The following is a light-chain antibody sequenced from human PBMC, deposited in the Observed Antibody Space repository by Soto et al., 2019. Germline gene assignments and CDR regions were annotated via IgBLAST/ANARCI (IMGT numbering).Light chain of an antibody. CDR2: GAS. J-gene: IGKJ4*01. Sequence: EIVMTQSPATLSVSPGERVTLSCRASESLSTFLAWYQQKPGQAPRLLIYGASTKATGIPTRFSGSGSATDFTLTISSLQPEDVATYYCQKYNSAPLTFGGGTKVEIK. V-gene: IGKV3-15*01. CDR1: ESLSTF. CDR3: QKYNSAPLT.